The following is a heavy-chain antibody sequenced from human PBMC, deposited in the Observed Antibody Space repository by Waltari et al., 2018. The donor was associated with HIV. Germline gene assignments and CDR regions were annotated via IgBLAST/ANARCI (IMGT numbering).Heavy chain of an antibody. CDR2: IIPKFGAT. V-gene: IGHV1-69*01. Sequence: QVQLVQSGAEMKMPESSVKASCKASGGGFGSYTISWVRQAPGQGLEWMGGIIPKFGATHFAQKFQGRVTISADESTSTVYLELTSLRSDDTAVYYCARGGCSGRTCYSKSFDLWGQGTKVTVSS. CDR1: GGGFGSYT. D-gene: IGHD2-15*01. J-gene: IGHJ3*01. CDR3: ARGGCSGRTCYSKSFDL.